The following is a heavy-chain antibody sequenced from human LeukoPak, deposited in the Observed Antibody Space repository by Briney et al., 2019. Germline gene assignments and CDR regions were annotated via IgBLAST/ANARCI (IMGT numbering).Heavy chain of an antibody. CDR3: AKFKGYCTRTNCSGLYFLDY. Sequence: GGSLRLSCAASGFTFSTYSMNWVRQAPGKGLEWVSSISSTSSYINYADSVKGRFTISRDNAKKSLYLQMNSLRAEDTAVYYCAKFKGYCTRTNCSGLYFLDYWAREPWSPSPQ. J-gene: IGHJ4*02. CDR2: ISSTSSYI. V-gene: IGHV3-21*01. CDR1: GFTFSTYS. D-gene: IGHD2-2*01.